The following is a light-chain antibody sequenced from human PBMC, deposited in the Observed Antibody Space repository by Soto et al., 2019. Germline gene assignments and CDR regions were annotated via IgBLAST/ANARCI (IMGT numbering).Light chain of an antibody. CDR3: QQRSNWPGT. J-gene: IGKJ1*01. CDR1: QSVSSY. V-gene: IGKV3-11*01. Sequence: EIVLTQSPATLSLSPGERATLSCRASQSVSSYLAWYQQKPGQAPRLLIYDASNRATGIPARFSGSGSGTDFTLTISSLEPEEFADYYCQQRSNWPGTFGHGTKVEIK. CDR2: DAS.